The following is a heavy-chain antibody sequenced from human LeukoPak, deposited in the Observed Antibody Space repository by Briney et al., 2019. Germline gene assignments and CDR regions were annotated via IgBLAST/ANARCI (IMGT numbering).Heavy chain of an antibody. CDR1: GYSFTSYW. D-gene: IGHD6-13*01. V-gene: IGHV5-10-1*01. CDR2: IDPSDSYT. CDR3: ARHRPMYSRWLDP. J-gene: IGHJ5*02. Sequence: GESLKISCKGSGYSFTSYWISWVRQMPGKGLEWMGRIDPSDSYTNYSPSFQGHVTISADKSISTAYLQWSSLKASDTAMYYCARHRPMYSRWLDPWGQGTLVTVSS.